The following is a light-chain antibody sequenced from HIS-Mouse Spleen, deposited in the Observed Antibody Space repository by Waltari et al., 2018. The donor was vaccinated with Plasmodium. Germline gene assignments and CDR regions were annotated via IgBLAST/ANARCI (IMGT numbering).Light chain of an antibody. Sequence: SYELTQPPSVSVSPGQTASITCSGDKLGNKYACWYQQKPGQSPVLVIYQDSKRPSGIHELFSGANHGNTATLTISGTQAMDEADYYCYSTDSSGNQRVFGGGTKLTVL. J-gene: IGLJ3*02. CDR3: YSTDSSGNQRV. CDR1: KLGNKY. CDR2: QDS. V-gene: IGLV3-1*01.